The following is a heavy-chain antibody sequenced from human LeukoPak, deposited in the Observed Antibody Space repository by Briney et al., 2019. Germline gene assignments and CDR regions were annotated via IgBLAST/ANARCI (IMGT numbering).Heavy chain of an antibody. D-gene: IGHD3-9*01. V-gene: IGHV3-23*01. CDR2: ISGSASST. CDR3: AKDQYYDILTGYLL. Sequence: PGGSLRLSCAASGFTFSNYAMSWVRQAPGKGLEWVSAISGSASSTYHADSVKGRFTISRDNSKNTLYLQMNSLRAEDTAVYYCAKDQYYDILTGYLLWGQGTLVTVSS. CDR1: GFTFSNYA. J-gene: IGHJ4*02.